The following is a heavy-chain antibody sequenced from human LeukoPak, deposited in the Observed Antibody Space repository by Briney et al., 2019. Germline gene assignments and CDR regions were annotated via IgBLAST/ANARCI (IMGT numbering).Heavy chain of an antibody. CDR2: ISYDGSNK. CDR3: ARDQMIAAAGLDY. CDR1: GLXFSSFA. V-gene: IGHV3-30-3*01. D-gene: IGHD6-13*01. Sequence: GGSLRLSCAASGLXFSSFAIHWVRQAPGKGLEWVAVISYDGSNKYFADSVKGRFTISRDNSKNTLYLQMNSLRAEDTAVYYCARDQMIAAAGLDYWGQGTLVTVSS. J-gene: IGHJ4*02.